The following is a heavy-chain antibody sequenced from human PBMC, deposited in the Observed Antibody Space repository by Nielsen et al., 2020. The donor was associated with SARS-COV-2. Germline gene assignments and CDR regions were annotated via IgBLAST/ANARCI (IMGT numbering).Heavy chain of an antibody. V-gene: IGHV4-30-4*01. Sequence: SETLSLTCTVSGGSISSGDYYWSWIRQPPGKGLEWIGYIYYSGSTYYNPSLKSRVTISVDTSKNQFSLKLSSVTAADTAVYYCARVDGSYYHDAFDIWGQGTMVTVSS. CDR1: GGSISSGDYY. J-gene: IGHJ3*02. CDR2: IYYSGST. D-gene: IGHD1-26*01. CDR3: ARVDGSYYHDAFDI.